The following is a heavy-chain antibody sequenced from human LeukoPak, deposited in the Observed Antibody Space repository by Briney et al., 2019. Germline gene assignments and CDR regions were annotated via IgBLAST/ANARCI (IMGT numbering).Heavy chain of an antibody. V-gene: IGHV3-66*01. CDR1: GFIVSNNY. D-gene: IGHD2-15*01. Sequence: GGSLRLSCAASGFIVSNNYMSWVREAPGKGLEWVSVIYSGGSTFYADSVKGRFTISRDNSKNTLYLQMNSLRAEDTAVYYCASDSYSPEYFQHWGQGTLVTVSS. CDR3: ASDSYSPEYFQH. J-gene: IGHJ1*01. CDR2: IYSGGST.